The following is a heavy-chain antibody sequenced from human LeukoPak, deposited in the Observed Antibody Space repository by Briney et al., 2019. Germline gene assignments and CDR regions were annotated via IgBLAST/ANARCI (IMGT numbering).Heavy chain of an antibody. V-gene: IGHV3-21*01. CDR1: GFTFSRYT. CDR2: ISSSGSDI. Sequence: PGGSLRLSCAASGFTFSRYTMNWVRQAPGKGLEWVSYISSSGSDIYYADSVKGRFTMSRDNAKNSLYLQMNSLRAEDTAVYYCASNSLIRGKGTDYWGQGTLVTVSS. CDR3: ASNSLIRGKGTDY. J-gene: IGHJ4*02. D-gene: IGHD3-10*01.